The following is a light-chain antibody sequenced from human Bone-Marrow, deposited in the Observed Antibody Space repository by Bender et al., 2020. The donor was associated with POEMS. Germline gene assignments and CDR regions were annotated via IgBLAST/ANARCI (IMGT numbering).Light chain of an antibody. J-gene: IGLJ3*02. V-gene: IGLV2-14*01. Sequence: QSALTQPASVSGSPGQSITISCTGTSSDVGNYNYVSWYQQHPGKAPKLLIYDVSNRPSGVSNRFSGSKSGNTASLTISGLQAEDEADYYCSSYTSSSTWVFGRGTKLAVL. CDR3: SSYTSSSTWV. CDR1: SSDVGNYNY. CDR2: DVS.